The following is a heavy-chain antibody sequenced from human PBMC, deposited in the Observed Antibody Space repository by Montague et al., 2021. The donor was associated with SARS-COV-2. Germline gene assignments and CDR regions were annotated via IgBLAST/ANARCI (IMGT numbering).Heavy chain of an antibody. D-gene: IGHD5-12*01. V-gene: IGHV6-1*01. CDR1: GDSVSSNSAD. Sequence: CAISGDSVSSNSADWNWIRQTPSRGLEWLGKTYYRSKWYNDYAVSVKSRITINPDTSKNQFSLQLNSVTPEDTAVYYCARRHAYSDYDSGLDVWGQGTTVTVSS. CDR3: ARRHAYSDYDSGLDV. CDR2: TYYRSKWYN. J-gene: IGHJ6*02.